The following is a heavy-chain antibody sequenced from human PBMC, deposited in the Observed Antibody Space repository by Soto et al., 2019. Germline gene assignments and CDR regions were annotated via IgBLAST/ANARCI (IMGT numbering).Heavy chain of an antibody. Sequence: EVQLVESGGGLVQPGGSLRLSCVASGYSISTYWMSWVRQAPGKGLEWGANVKQDGSEEYYVDSVKGRFTISRDNAKNSLYLQMNSLRAEDTAVYYCAALDTAMVKTAGYWGQGTLVTVSS. CDR1: GYSISTYW. CDR2: VKQDGSEE. CDR3: AALDTAMVKTAGY. V-gene: IGHV3-7*01. D-gene: IGHD5-18*01. J-gene: IGHJ4*02.